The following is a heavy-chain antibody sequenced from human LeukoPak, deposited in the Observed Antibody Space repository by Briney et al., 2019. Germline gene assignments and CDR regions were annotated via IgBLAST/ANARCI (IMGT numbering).Heavy chain of an antibody. CDR1: GYTFTGYY. Sequence: ASVKVSCKASGYTFTGYYMHWVRQAPGQGLEWMGWINPSSGGTNYAQKFQGWVTMTRDTSISTAYMELSRLRSDDTAVYYCARYSPGIAANYWGQGTLVTVSS. CDR2: INPSSGGT. J-gene: IGHJ4*02. D-gene: IGHD6-13*01. V-gene: IGHV1-2*04. CDR3: ARYSPGIAANY.